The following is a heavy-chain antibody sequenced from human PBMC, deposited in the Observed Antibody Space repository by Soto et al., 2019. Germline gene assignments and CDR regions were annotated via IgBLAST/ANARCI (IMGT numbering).Heavy chain of an antibody. V-gene: IGHV1-69*06. J-gene: IGHJ6*02. CDR1: GGTFSSYA. CDR2: IIPNFGTA. CDR3: ARDVRSSGWYFGNHYYYGMDV. D-gene: IGHD6-19*01. Sequence: QVQLVQSGAEVKKPGSSVKVSCKASGGTFSSYAISWVRQAPGQGLEWMGGIIPNFGTANYAQKFQGRVTITADKSTSTAYMELSSLRSEDTAVYYCARDVRSSGWYFGNHYYYGMDVWGQGTTVTVSS.